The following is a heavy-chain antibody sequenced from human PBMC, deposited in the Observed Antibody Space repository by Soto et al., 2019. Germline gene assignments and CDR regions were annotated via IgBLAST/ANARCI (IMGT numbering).Heavy chain of an antibody. Sequence: ASVEVSCKASGGTFSSYAISWVRQAPGQGLEWMGGIIPIFGTANYAQKFQGRVTITADESTSTAYMELSSLRSEDTAVYYCARDSDPLYGMDVWGQGTTVTVSS. J-gene: IGHJ6*02. V-gene: IGHV1-69*13. CDR3: ARDSDPLYGMDV. CDR1: GGTFSSYA. CDR2: IIPIFGTA.